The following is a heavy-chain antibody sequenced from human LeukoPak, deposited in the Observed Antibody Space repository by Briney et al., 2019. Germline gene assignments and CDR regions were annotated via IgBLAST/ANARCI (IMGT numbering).Heavy chain of an antibody. D-gene: IGHD5-12*01. CDR1: GYTFTNYW. J-gene: IGHJ5*02. V-gene: IGHV5-51*01. CDR2: VHPRDSDT. CDR3: ARLSDPATILAP. Sequence: GESPKISCQGSGYTFTNYWIGWVRQTPGKGLEWMGSVHPRDSDTRYSSSFQGQVTISSDKSTTTAFLQWGSLKASDTAIYYCARLSDPATILAPWGQGTLVVVSS.